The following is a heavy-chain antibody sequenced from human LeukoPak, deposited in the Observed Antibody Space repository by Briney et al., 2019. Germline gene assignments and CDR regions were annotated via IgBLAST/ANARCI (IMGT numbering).Heavy chain of an antibody. Sequence: GRSLRLSCGASGFTFSSYGMHWVRQAPGKGLEWVAVIWYDGSNKYYADSVKGRFTISRDNSRNTLYLQMNSLRAEDTAVYYCAREPPPMIVVWGFDYWGQGTLVTVSS. V-gene: IGHV3-33*01. D-gene: IGHD3-22*01. CDR3: AREPPPMIVVWGFDY. CDR2: IWYDGSNK. CDR1: GFTFSSYG. J-gene: IGHJ4*02.